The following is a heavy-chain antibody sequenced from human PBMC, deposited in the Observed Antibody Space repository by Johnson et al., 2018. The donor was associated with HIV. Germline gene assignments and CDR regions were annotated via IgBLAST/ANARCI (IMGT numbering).Heavy chain of an antibody. V-gene: IGHV3-30*02. CDR2: IVYDGSKK. CDR3: AKGSGSGWLRDAFDI. J-gene: IGHJ3*02. CDR1: GFTFSSNA. Sequence: QVQLVESGGGVVQPGGSLRLSCAASGFTFSSNAMHWVRQAPGKGLEWVAFIVYDGSKKYYADSVKGRFTIYRDNSKNTLYLEMNSLRAEDTAVYYCAKGSGSGWLRDAFDIWGQGTMVTVSS. D-gene: IGHD6-19*01.